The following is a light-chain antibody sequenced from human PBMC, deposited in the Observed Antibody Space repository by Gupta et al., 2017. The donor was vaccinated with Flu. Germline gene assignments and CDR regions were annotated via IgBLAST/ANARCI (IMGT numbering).Light chain of an antibody. CDR2: FAS. CDR1: LSLVTY. Sequence: PSALSASVGDRVTLTCRTSLSLVTYLNWYQQKPGKAPKLLIYFASSLQSGVPSRFSGSGYGTDFTLTITDRQPEDFATYYCQQHFTSPYTFGQGTRLEIK. V-gene: IGKV1-39*01. J-gene: IGKJ2*01. CDR3: QQHFTSPYT.